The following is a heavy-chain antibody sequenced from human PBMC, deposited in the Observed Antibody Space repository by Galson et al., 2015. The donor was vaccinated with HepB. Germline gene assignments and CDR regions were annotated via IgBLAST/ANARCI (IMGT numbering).Heavy chain of an antibody. CDR3: ARVAYSSSWYGGYYYYGMDV. D-gene: IGHD6-13*01. Sequence: SLRLSCAASGFTFSSYWMSWVRQAPGKGLEWVANIKQDGSEKYYVDSVKGRFTISRDNAKNSLYLQMNSLRAEDTAVYYCARVAYSSSWYGGYYYYGMDVWGQGTTVTVSS. J-gene: IGHJ6*02. CDR1: GFTFSSYW. CDR2: IKQDGSEK. V-gene: IGHV3-7*03.